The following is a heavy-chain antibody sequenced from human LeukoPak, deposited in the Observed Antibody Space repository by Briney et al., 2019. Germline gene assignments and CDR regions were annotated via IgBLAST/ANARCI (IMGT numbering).Heavy chain of an antibody. CDR3: ARGYDYGDYVGDFDY. V-gene: IGHV1-18*01. J-gene: IGHJ4*02. D-gene: IGHD4-17*01. CDR2: ITVYNGNT. Sequence: ASVKVSCEASGYTFTSYPISWVRQAPGQGLEWMGWITVYNGNTNYAQNLQGRVTMTTDTSTSPAYMEVRSLRSDDTAVYYCARGYDYGDYVGDFDYWGQGTLVTVSS. CDR1: GYTFTSYP.